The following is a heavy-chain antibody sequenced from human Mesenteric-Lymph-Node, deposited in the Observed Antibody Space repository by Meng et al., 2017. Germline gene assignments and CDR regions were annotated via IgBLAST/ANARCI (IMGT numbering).Heavy chain of an antibody. CDR3: ARVSSDHDATRSRRLYYYFDL. CDR1: GFTFSSYE. V-gene: IGHV3-48*03. Sequence: GGSLRLSCVASGFTFSSYEMNWVRQAPGKGPEWVSYIGVGDSTIHFADSVKGRFTVSRDNTKNSLSLQMNSLRAEDTAVYYCARVSSDHDATRSRRLYYYFDLWGRGTLVTVSS. D-gene: IGHD3-22*01. CDR2: IGVGDSTI. J-gene: IGHJ2*01.